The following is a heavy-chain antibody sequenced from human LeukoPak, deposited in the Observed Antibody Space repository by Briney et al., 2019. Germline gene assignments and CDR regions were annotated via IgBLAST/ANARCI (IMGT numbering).Heavy chain of an antibody. V-gene: IGHV3-48*01. CDR1: GFTFSSYS. CDR2: IGAAGSTI. D-gene: IGHD2-2*01. CDR3: ARDSSTYAGPPDY. Sequence: GGSLRLSCAASGFTFSSYSMNWVRQAPGKGLEWVSYIGAAGSTIYYADSVKGRFTISRANAKNSLFLQMNSLRAEDTAVYYCARDSSTYAGPPDYWGQGTLVTVSS. J-gene: IGHJ4*02.